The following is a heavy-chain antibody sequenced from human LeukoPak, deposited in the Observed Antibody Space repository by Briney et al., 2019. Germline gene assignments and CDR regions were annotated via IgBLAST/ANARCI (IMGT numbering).Heavy chain of an antibody. D-gene: IGHD6-13*01. J-gene: IGHJ1*01. V-gene: IGHV4-30-4*01. CDR3: ARAVAAAGSAFFQH. CDR2: IYYSGST. CDR1: GGSISSGDYY. Sequence: PSETLSLTCTVSGGSISSGDYYWSWIRQPPGKGLEWIGYIYYSGSTYYNPSLKSRVTISVDTSKNQFSLKLSSVTAADTAVYYCARAVAAAGSAFFQHWGQGTLVTVSS.